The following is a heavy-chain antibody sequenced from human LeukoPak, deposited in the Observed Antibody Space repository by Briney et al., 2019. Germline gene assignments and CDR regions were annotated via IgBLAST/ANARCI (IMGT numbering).Heavy chain of an antibody. CDR1: GFTFNDYW. D-gene: IGHD3-3*01. J-gene: IGHJ3*02. Sequence: GGSLRLSCAASGFTFNDYWMTWVRQAPGKGLEWVANIKQDGSEKYYVDSVKGRFTISRDNAKNSLYLQMDSLRAEDTAVYYCARGGATTFGLWGNAFDIWGQGTMVTVSS. CDR2: IKQDGSEK. V-gene: IGHV3-7*01. CDR3: ARGGATTFGLWGNAFDI.